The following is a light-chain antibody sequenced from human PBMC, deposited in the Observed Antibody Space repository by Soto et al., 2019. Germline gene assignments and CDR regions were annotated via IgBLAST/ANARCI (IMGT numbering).Light chain of an antibody. Sequence: DIVLTQSPDSLAVSLGEKATINCKSSHNILYSSDNKNYLSWYQQRPGQPPKLLFYLASSRESGVPDRFSGGGSWTHFALTITSLQAEDVAVYFWQQYYSSPPTLGQGTKVEIK. CDR2: LAS. V-gene: IGKV4-1*01. J-gene: IGKJ1*01. CDR1: HNILYSSDNKNY. CDR3: QQYYSSPPT.